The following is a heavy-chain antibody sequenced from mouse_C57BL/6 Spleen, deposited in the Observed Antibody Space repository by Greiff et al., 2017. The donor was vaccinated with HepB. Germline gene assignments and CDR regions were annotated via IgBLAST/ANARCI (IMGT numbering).Heavy chain of an antibody. CDR2: INPGSGGT. CDR3: ARSGYYGNWDY. V-gene: IGHV1-54*01. D-gene: IGHD2-1*01. CDR1: GYAFTNYL. Sequence: QVQLKESGAELVRPGTSVKVSCKASGYAFTNYLIEWVKQRPGQGLEWIGVINPGSGGTNYNEKFKGKATLTADKSSSTAYMQLSSLTSEDSAVYFCARSGYYGNWDYWGQGTTLTVSS. J-gene: IGHJ2*01.